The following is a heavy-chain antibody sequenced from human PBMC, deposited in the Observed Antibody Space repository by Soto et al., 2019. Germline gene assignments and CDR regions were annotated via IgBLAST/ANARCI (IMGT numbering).Heavy chain of an antibody. CDR2: IHYTGST. CDR3: ARGGWSLDY. D-gene: IGHD2-15*01. V-gene: IGHV4-59*11. CDR1: GGSIISHY. Sequence: PSETLSLTCSVSGGSIISHYWSWIRQPPGKGLERIGYIHYTGSTEYNPSLKSRLTISVDTSKNQFSLKLSFVTAADTAVYYCARGGWSLDYWGQGTLVTVS. J-gene: IGHJ4*02.